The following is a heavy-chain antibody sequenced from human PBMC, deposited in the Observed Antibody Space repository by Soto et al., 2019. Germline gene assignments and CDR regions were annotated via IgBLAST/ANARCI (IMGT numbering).Heavy chain of an antibody. CDR3: ARDDGGSSSWYLGTWFDP. CDR1: GGTFSSYT. V-gene: IGHV1-69*08. CDR2: IIPILGIA. J-gene: IGHJ5*02. D-gene: IGHD6-13*01. Sequence: QVQLVQSGAEVKKPGSSVKVSCKASGGTFSSYTISWVRQAHGQGLEWMGRIIPILGIANYAQKFQGRVTITEDKHTSTAYMELSSLRSADTALYYFARDDGGSSSWYLGTWFDPWGQGTLVTVAS.